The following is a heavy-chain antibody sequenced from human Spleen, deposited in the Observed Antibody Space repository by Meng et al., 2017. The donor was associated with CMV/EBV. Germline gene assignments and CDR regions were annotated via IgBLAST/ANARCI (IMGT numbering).Heavy chain of an antibody. J-gene: IGHJ5*02. V-gene: IGHV4-34*01. CDR3: ARVRSGYCSSTSCFPNWFDP. CDR1: GGSFSGYY. Sequence: GSLRLSCAVYGGSFSGYYWSWIRQRPGKGLEWIGEINHSGSTNYNPSLKSRVTISVDTPKTQVSLKLSSVTAADTAVYYCARVRSGYCSSTSCFPNWFDPWGQGTLVTVSS. D-gene: IGHD2-2*01. CDR2: INHSGST.